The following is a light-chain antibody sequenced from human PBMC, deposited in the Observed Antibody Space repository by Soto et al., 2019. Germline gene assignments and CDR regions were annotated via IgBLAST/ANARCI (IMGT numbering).Light chain of an antibody. CDR3: SSYTSRSTIV. V-gene: IGLV2-14*01. CDR2: EVS. CDR1: SSDVGGYNY. J-gene: IGLJ1*01. Sequence: QSVLTQPASVSGSPGQSITISCTGTSSDVGGYNYVSWYQQHPGKAPKLMIYEVSNRPSGVSNRFSGSKSGKTASLTISGLQAEDEADYYCSSYTSRSTIVFGTGTKVTVL.